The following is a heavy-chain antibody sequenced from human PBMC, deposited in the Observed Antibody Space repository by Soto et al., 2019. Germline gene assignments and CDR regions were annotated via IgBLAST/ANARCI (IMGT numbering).Heavy chain of an antibody. D-gene: IGHD6-6*01. Sequence: PGGSLRLSCAGSGFTFSNYAMTWVRQAPGKGLEWVSTTRSNGEYTYYADSVKGRFTVSRDNSQNALFLEMSSLRAEDTAVYYCAKESMSVAVSASRVYGMDVSGQGTTVTAS. CDR1: GFTFSNYA. CDR2: TRSNGEYT. CDR3: AKESMSVAVSASRVYGMDV. J-gene: IGHJ6*02. V-gene: IGHV3-23*01.